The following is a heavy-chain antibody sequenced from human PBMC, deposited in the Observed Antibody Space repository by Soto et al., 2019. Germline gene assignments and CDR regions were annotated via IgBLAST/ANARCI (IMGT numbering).Heavy chain of an antibody. CDR2: INHSGST. CDR1: GGSFSGYY. CDR3: ARAKGVKSFWSGYYVDY. V-gene: IGHV4-34*01. Sequence: SETLSLTCAVYGGSFSGYYWSWIRQPPGKGLEWIGEINHSGSTNYNPSLKSRVTISVDTSKNQFSLELSSVTAADTAVYYCARAKGVKSFWSGYYVDYWGQGTLVTVSS. J-gene: IGHJ4*02. D-gene: IGHD3-3*01.